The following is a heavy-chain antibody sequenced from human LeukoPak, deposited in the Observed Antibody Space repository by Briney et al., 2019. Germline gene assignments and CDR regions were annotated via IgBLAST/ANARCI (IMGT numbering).Heavy chain of an antibody. CDR2: ISSSGST. D-gene: IGHD3-22*01. CDR3: ARGPYSYDSSCAFDI. J-gene: IGHJ3*02. V-gene: IGHV4-61*02. Sequence: SQTLSLTCTVSGDSISSGDYYWSWIRQPAGKGLEWIGRISSSGSTNYNPSLKSRVTISVDTSKNQFSLKLSSVTAADTAVYFCARGPYSYDSSCAFDIWGQGTMVTVSS. CDR1: GDSISSGDYY.